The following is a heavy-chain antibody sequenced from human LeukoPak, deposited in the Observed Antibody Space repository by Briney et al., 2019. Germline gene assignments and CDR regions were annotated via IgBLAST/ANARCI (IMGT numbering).Heavy chain of an antibody. J-gene: IGHJ4*02. D-gene: IGHD2-15*01. CDR2: IKSKTDGGTT. CDR1: GFTFSNAW. CDR3: TSAVVVAARGRPFDY. V-gene: IGHV3-15*01. Sequence: GGSLRLSCAASGFTFSNAWMSWVRQAPGKGLEWVGRIKSKTDGGTTDYAAPVKGRFTISRDDSKNTLYLQMNSLKTEDTAVYYCTSAVVVAARGRPFDYWGQGTLVTVSS.